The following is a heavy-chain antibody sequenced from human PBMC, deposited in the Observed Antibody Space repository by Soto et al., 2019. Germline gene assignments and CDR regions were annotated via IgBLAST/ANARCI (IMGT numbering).Heavy chain of an antibody. CDR3: AREMTYYFDY. Sequence: GASVKVSCKASGRTFSNYAISWVRQAPGQGLEWLGGIIPIFDTANYAQKFQGRVTITTDESTSTAYMELSSLRSEDTAVDYCAREMTYYFDYWGQGTLVTVSS. CDR2: IIPIFDTA. J-gene: IGHJ4*02. V-gene: IGHV1-69*05. CDR1: GRTFSNYA.